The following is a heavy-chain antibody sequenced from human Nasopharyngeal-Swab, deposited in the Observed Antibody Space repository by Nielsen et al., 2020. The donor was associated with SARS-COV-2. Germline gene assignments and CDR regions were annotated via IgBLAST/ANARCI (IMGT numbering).Heavy chain of an antibody. J-gene: IGHJ5*02. D-gene: IGHD3-10*01. V-gene: IGHV4-39*07. CDR3: AREPSMVRGPFDP. Sequence: GSLRLSCTVSGGSISSSNYYWGWIRQRAGKGLEWIGSIYYSGSTYYNPSLKSRVTISVDTSKNQFSLKLSSVTAADTAVYYCAREPSMVRGPFDPWGQGTLVTVSS. CDR1: GGSISSSNYY. CDR2: IYYSGST.